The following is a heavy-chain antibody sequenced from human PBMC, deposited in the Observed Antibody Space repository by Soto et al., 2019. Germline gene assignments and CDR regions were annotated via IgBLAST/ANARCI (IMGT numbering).Heavy chain of an antibody. J-gene: IGHJ3*02. CDR3: ARDNDFWSGYAMVHAFDI. CDR1: GYTFPSNA. Sequence: ASVQASCQDSGYTFPSNAIRLLRQAPEQVLEWMGWISAYNGNTNYAQKLQGRVTMTTDTSTSTAYMELRSLRSDDTAVYYCARDNDFWSGYAMVHAFDIWGQGTMVTVSS. V-gene: IGHV1-18*01. CDR2: ISAYNGNT. D-gene: IGHD3-3*01.